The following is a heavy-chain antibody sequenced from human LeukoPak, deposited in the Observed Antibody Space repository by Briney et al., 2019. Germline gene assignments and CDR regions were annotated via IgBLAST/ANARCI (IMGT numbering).Heavy chain of an antibody. CDR3: ARDTLNGPFVISLDY. CDR2: ISSDGHVE. CDR1: GFSFSSYD. D-gene: IGHD3-9*01. Sequence: GGSLRLSCAASGFSFSSYDMNWVRQAPGKGLEWVSHISSDGHVETYVDSVRGRFAMSRDNAKNFLFLQMNGLRAEDTAVYYCARDTLNGPFVISLDYWGQGPLVTVSS. J-gene: IGHJ4*02. V-gene: IGHV3-48*03.